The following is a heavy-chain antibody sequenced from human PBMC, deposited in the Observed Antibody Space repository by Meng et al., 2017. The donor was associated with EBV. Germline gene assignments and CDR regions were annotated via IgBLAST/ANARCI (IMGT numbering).Heavy chain of an antibody. CDR1: GYAFTSYI. J-gene: IGHJ4*02. Sequence: QLVKSGAEVKNPGASVKVSCKASGYAFTSYILHWVRQAPGQRLEWMGWINVGVGYTKYSQKFQGRVTISSDTSATTGYMELSSLRSEDTAVYYCVRGPPVGVPGPGDYWGQGTLVTVSS. V-gene: IGHV1-3*01. D-gene: IGHD2-21*01. CDR3: VRGPPVGVPGPGDY. CDR2: INVGVGYT.